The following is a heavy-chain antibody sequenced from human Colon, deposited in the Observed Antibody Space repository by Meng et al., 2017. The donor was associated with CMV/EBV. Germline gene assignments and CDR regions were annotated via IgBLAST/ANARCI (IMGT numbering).Heavy chain of an antibody. CDR2: IHWDGRSR. J-gene: IGHJ4*02. Sequence: SGFFFNEFGMNWVRQVPGKGLEWVAGIHWDGRSRGHADSVKGRFTISRDNVKRSVDLQMDNLRVEDTALYYCAKDVSDLGSGRYGFDDWGQGILVTVSS. V-gene: IGHV3-20*03. D-gene: IGHD3-10*01. CDR1: GFFFNEFG. CDR3: AKDVSDLGSGRYGFDD.